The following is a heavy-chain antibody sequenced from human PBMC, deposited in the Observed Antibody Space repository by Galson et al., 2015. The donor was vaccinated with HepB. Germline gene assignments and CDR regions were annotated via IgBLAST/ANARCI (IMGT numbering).Heavy chain of an antibody. D-gene: IGHD3-3*01. CDR3: AKGEVEWLLLDLRVGAFDI. J-gene: IGHJ3*02. Sequence: SLRLSCAASGFTFSSYAMSWGRQAPGNGGEWVSDISGSGGSTYYADSVKGRFTISRDNSKNTLYLQMNSLRAEDTAVYYCAKGEVEWLLLDLRVGAFDIWGQGTMVTVSS. V-gene: IGHV3-23*01. CDR1: GFTFSSYA. CDR2: ISGSGGST.